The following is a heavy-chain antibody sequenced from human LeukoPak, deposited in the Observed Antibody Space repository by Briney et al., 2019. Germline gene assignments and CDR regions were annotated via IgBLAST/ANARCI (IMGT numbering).Heavy chain of an antibody. D-gene: IGHD3-22*01. CDR1: GGSISSSY. CDR2: IYYSGST. J-gene: IGHJ3*02. Sequence: SETLSLTCTVSGGSISSSYWSWIRLPPGKGLEWIGFIYYSGSTNYNPSLKSRVTTSVDTSKNQFSLKLSSVTAADTAVYYCAREISSGYLSHGFDIWGQGTMVTVSS. V-gene: IGHV4-59*01. CDR3: AREISSGYLSHGFDI.